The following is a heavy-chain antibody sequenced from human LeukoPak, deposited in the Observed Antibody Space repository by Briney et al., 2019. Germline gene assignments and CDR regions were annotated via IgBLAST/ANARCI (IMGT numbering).Heavy chain of an antibody. CDR2: INPSGGST. J-gene: IGHJ6*03. Sequence: ASVKVSCKASGYTFTSYYMDWVRQAPGQGLEWMGIINPSGGSTSYAQRFQGRVTMTRDTSTSTVYMELSSLRSEDTAVYYCARDPGYCSGGSCYYYYMDVWGKGTTVTVSS. D-gene: IGHD2-15*01. CDR3: ARDPGYCSGGSCYYYYMDV. V-gene: IGHV1-46*01. CDR1: GYTFTSYY.